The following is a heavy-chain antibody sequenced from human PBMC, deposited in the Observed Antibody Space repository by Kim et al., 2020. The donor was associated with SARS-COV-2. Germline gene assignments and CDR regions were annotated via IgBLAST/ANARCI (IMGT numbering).Heavy chain of an antibody. D-gene: IGHD5-12*01. CDR3: ARGVTGDRVGKMYFDLWGRGGYAYYFDY. CDR2: IYYSGST. V-gene: IGHV4-30-4*01. Sequence: SETLSLTCTVSGGSISSGDYYWSCIRQPPGKGLEWIGYIYYSGSTYYNPSLKSRVTISVDTSKNQFSLKLSSVTAADTAVYYCARGVTGDRVGKMYFDLWGRGGYAYYFDYWGQGTLVTVSS. CDR1: GGSISSGDYY. J-gene: IGHJ4*02.